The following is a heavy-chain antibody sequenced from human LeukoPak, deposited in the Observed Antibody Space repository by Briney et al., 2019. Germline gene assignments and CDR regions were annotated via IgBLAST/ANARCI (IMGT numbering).Heavy chain of an antibody. CDR1: GFTLSDYY. CDR3: ARDDRTIAAAGTPDY. D-gene: IGHD6-13*01. CDR2: ISSSSSYT. Sequence: PGGSLRLSCAASGFTLSDYYMSWFRQAPGKGLEWVSYISSSSSYTNYADSVKGRFTISRDNAKNSLYLQMNSLRAEDTAVYYCARDDRTIAAAGTPDYWGQGTLVTVSS. V-gene: IGHV3-11*05. J-gene: IGHJ4*02.